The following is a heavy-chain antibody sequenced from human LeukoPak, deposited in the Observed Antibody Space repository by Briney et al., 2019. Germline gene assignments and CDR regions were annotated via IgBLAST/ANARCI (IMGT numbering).Heavy chain of an antibody. J-gene: IGHJ4*02. V-gene: IGHV3-48*04. Sequence: PGGSLRLSCAASGFTFSAYSMNWVRHTPGRGLEWVANINGRGITIHYAGSFRGRFTISRDNTKNSLNLQMNNLRAEDTGLYYCARDQPSVGWGFDSWGRGTLVIVSS. D-gene: IGHD2-15*01. CDR3: ARDQPSVGWGFDS. CDR1: GFTFSAYS. CDR2: INGRGITI.